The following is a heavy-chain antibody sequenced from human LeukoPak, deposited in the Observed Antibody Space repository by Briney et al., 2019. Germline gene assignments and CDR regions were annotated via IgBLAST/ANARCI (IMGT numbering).Heavy chain of an antibody. D-gene: IGHD3-16*01. CDR1: GYSFTSYW. V-gene: IGHV5-51*01. J-gene: IGHJ3*02. CDR3: AYTMITGAFDI. CDR2: IFPGDSDT. Sequence: GESLKISCEGSGYSFTSYWIAWVRQMPGKGLEWMGIIFPGDSDTRYSPSFQGQVTISVDKSISTAYLQWSSLKASDTAMYYCAYTMITGAFDIWGQGTTVTVSS.